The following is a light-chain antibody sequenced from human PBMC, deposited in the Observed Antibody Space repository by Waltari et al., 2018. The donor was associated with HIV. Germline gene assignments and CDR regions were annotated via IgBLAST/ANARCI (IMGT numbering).Light chain of an antibody. Sequence: EIVMTQSPATLSVPPGEEATLSCRASQSVSSNLAWYQQKLGQAPRLLIYGSSTRATGVPARFSGSGSWTEFTLTISSLQSEDLAVYYCQQYSNWPLTFGGGTKVESK. J-gene: IGKJ4*01. CDR1: QSVSSN. CDR2: GSS. V-gene: IGKV3-15*01. CDR3: QQYSNWPLT.